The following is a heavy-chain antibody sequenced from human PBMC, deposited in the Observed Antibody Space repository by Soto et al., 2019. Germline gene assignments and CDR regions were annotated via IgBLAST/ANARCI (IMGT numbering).Heavy chain of an antibody. CDR1: GGTFSTYT. CDR2: ITPILRET. V-gene: IGHV1-69*06. CDR3: GRVPRYSFPTSDSLDQ. Sequence: QVHLVQSGTEVRKPGSSVTVSCKVSGGTFSTYTISWVRQAPGQGLQWMGGITPILRETTYAQNFQGRVFITADMSATTGYMELSDLTSEDTAMYYCGRVPRYSFPTSDSLDQWGQGTRVTVSS. J-gene: IGHJ4*02. D-gene: IGHD5-18*01.